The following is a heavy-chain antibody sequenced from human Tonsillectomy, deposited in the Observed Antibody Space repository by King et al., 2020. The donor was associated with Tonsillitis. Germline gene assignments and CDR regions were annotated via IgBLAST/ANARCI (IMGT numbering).Heavy chain of an antibody. D-gene: IGHD6-6*01. Sequence: QLVQTGAEVKKPGSSVKVSCKASGGTFRRYAISWVRQAPGQGLEWSGGFFPIFGTANYAQKFQGSVTTTADESTSTAYMELSSLRSEDTAVYYCARAKEHDGIAPLGYWGQGTLVTVSS. CDR3: ARAKEHDGIAPLGY. J-gene: IGHJ4*02. CDR2: FFPIFGTA. CDR1: GGTFRRYA. V-gene: IGHV1-69*01.